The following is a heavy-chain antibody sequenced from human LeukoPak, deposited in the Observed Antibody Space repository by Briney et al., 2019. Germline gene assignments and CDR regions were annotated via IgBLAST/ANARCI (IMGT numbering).Heavy chain of an antibody. Sequence: ASVKVSCKASGYTFTTYGITWVRQAPGQGLEWMGWISGNNGNTKYAQKLQGRVTMTTDTSTSTAYMELRSLRSDDTAVYYCARGANIVVVPAALVLDYWGQGTLVTVSS. CDR3: ARGANIVVVPAALVLDY. CDR1: GYTFTTYG. CDR2: ISGNNGNT. V-gene: IGHV1-18*01. D-gene: IGHD2-2*01. J-gene: IGHJ4*02.